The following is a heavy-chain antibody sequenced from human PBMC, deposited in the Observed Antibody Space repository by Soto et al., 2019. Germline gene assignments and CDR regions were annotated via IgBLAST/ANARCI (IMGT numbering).Heavy chain of an antibody. CDR2: INPSTGST. V-gene: IGHV1-46*03. D-gene: IGHD2-2*01. Sequence: QVQLVQSGAEVKKPGASVKVSCKASGYPITGHYMHWVRQARGRGPEWMGIINPSTGSTTYAQSFQGRVSMTRDTSASTVYLELSSLTSEDTAIYYCARPYCNSTACFDLYLYYWGQGTLGTVSS. CDR3: ARPYCNSTACFDLYLYY. CDR1: GYPITGHY. J-gene: IGHJ4*02.